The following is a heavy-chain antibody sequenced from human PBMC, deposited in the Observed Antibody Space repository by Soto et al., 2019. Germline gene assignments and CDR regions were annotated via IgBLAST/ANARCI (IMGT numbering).Heavy chain of an antibody. J-gene: IGHJ6*02. CDR1: GGSISSSTYY. V-gene: IGHV4-39*07. CDR2: FFIGGNT. D-gene: IGHD4-17*01. CDR3: ARAHYGDYGYGMDV. Sequence: SETLSLTCTVSGGSISSSTYYWGWMRQPPGKGLEWIASFFIGGNTYYNPSLKSRVTISVDRSKNQFSLKLTSVTAADTAVYYCARAHYGDYGYGMDVWGQGTPVTVSS.